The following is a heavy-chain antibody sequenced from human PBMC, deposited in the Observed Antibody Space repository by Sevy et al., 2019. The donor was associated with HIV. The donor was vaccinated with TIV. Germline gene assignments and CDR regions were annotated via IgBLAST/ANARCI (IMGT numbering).Heavy chain of an antibody. CDR1: EFTFNDDF. V-gene: IGHV3-21*04. J-gene: IGHJ4*02. CDR2: ISSRSTYI. D-gene: IGHD2-21*02. CDR3: AKTLQKLPFHPHYFDY. Sequence: GGSLRLSCVGSEFTFNDDFMTWVRQAPGKGLEWVSSISSRSTYIYYADSVKGRFTISRDNAKNSVFLQMNSLRPEDTAMFYCAKTLQKLPFHPHYFDYWGQGTLVTVSS.